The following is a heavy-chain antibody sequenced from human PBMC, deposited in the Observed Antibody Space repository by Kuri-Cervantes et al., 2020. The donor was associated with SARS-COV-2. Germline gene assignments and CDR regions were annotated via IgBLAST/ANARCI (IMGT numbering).Heavy chain of an antibody. CDR1: GFTFSSYA. J-gene: IGHJ6*02. CDR3: AKEGPTGYYDSSGYYYDYYYGMDV. V-gene: IGHV3-23*01. Sequence: GESLKISCAASGFTFSSYAMSWVRQAPGKGLEWVSAISGSGGSTYYADSVKGQFTISRDNSKNTLYLQMNSLRAEDTAVYYCAKEGPTGYYDSSGYYYDYYYGMDVWGQGTTVTVSS. CDR2: ISGSGGST. D-gene: IGHD3-22*01.